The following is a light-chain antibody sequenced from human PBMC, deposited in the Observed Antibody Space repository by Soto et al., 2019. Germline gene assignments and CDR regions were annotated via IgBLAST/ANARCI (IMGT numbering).Light chain of an antibody. CDR3: QQYYSTPVT. J-gene: IGKJ1*01. CDR2: WAS. Sequence: DIVMTQSPDSLAVSLGERATINCKSSQSVLYSSNNKNYLAWYQQKPGQPPKLLIYWASTRESGVPDRFSGRGSGPDFTLNISSLQAEEVAVYDCQQYYSTPVTFGQGTKVEIK. V-gene: IGKV4-1*01. CDR1: QSVLYSSNNKNY.